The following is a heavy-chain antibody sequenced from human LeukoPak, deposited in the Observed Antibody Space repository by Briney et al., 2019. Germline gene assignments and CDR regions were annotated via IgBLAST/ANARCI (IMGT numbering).Heavy chain of an antibody. CDR1: GGSISSSTYY. V-gene: IGHV4-39*01. Sequence: SETLSLTCTVSGGSISSSTYYWGWIRQPPGKGLEWIGSIYYSGSTYYNPSLKSRGTISVDTSKNQFSLKLSSVTAADTAVYCCARLGRVLEWLSFFDYWGQGTLVTVSS. CDR2: IYYSGST. J-gene: IGHJ4*02. D-gene: IGHD3-3*01. CDR3: ARLGRVLEWLSFFDY.